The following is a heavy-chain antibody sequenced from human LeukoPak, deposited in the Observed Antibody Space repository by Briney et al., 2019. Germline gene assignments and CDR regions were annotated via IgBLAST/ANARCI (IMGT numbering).Heavy chain of an antibody. D-gene: IGHD1-1*01. CDR3: ATDGVTTGTKTALGY. J-gene: IGHJ4*02. Sequence: SVKVSCKASGFTFTSSAVQWVRQARGQGLEWIGWIVVGSGNTNYAQKFQERVTINRDMSTSTAYMELSSLRSEDTAVYYCATDGVTTGTKTALGYWGQGTLVTVSS. CDR1: GFTFTSSA. V-gene: IGHV1-58*01. CDR2: IVVGSGNT.